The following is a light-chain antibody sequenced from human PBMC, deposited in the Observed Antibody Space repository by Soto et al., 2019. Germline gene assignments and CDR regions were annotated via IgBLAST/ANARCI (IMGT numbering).Light chain of an antibody. Sequence: DIDIPQSPDSLAVSLGESSTINCKSSQSVLYSSNNKNYLAWYKQKPGQPPKLLIYWASTRESGVPDRFSGSGSGTDFTLTISRLEPEDFAVYYCQQYGVSPLFGPGGKVDI. CDR2: WAS. CDR3: QQYGVSPL. J-gene: IGKJ3*01. CDR1: QSVLYSSNNKNY. V-gene: IGKV4-1*01.